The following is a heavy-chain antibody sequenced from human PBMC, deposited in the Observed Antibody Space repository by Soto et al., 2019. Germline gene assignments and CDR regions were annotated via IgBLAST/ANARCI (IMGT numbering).Heavy chain of an antibody. V-gene: IGHV3-66*01. J-gene: IGHJ4*02. Sequence: EVQLVESGGGLVQPGGSLRLSCAASGFTVSSFYMTWVRQAPGKGLQWVAVISSGGSTYYADSVKGRFTISRDNSKNTLYLETNSLRAEDTAVHYCARDTFGGAYDFLHGGQGTLVTVSS. CDR2: ISSGGST. CDR3: ARDTFGGAYDFLH. CDR1: GFTVSSFY. D-gene: IGHD3-3*01.